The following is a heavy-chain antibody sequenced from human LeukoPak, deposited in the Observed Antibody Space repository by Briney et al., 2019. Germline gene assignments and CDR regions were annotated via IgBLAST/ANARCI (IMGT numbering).Heavy chain of an antibody. CDR2: INPNSGGT. CDR3: ARDSFDFYGMDV. V-gene: IGHV1-2*02. Sequence: GASVKVSCTASGYTFIGYYMDWVRQAPGQGLEWMGWINPNSGGTNYAQKFQGRVTMTRDTSSGTAYMELSRLRSDDTAVYYCARDSFDFYGMDVWGQGTTVTVSS. J-gene: IGHJ6*02. CDR1: GYTFIGYY. D-gene: IGHD3-3*01.